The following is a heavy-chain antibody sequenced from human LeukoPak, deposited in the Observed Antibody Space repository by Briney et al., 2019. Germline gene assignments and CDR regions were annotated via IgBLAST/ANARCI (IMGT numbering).Heavy chain of an antibody. J-gene: IGHJ3*02. Sequence: ASVKVSCKASGYTFTSYAMNWVRQAPGQGLEWMGWINTNTGNPTYAQGFTGRFVFSLDTSVSTAYLQISSLKAEDTAVYYCAGSGDYYDSSGYHTPGAFDIWGQGTMVTVSS. CDR2: INTNTGNP. D-gene: IGHD3-22*01. V-gene: IGHV7-4-1*02. CDR1: GYTFTSYA. CDR3: AGSGDYYDSSGYHTPGAFDI.